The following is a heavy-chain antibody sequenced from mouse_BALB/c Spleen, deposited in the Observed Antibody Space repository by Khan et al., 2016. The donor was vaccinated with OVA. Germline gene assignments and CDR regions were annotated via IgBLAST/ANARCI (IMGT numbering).Heavy chain of an antibody. J-gene: IGHJ4*01. CDR1: GYNFTKYG. CDR2: INTYTGEP. V-gene: IGHV9-3-1*01. Sequence: QIQLVQSGPELKKPGETVKISCKASGYNFTKYGMNWVKQAPGKGLKWMGWINTYTGEPTYADDFKGRFAFSLETSASTVYLQINNLKNEDTATYFCARPPYFSYVMVYWGQGTSVAVSS. CDR3: ARPPYFSYVMVY. D-gene: IGHD2-10*01.